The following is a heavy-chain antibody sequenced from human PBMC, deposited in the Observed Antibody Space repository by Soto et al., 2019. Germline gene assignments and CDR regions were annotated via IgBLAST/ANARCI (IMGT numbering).Heavy chain of an antibody. CDR2: IVGSGDNT. D-gene: IGHD3-10*01. V-gene: IGHV3-23*01. Sequence: EVQLLESGGGLVRPGGSLRLSCAASGFTFSSYTMTWVRQAPGERLEWVSSIVGSGDNTYYADSVKGRFTISRDNSTTTLYLQMKSLRAEDTAVYYCAKYYYGSGSIRAFDIWGQGTMVTVSS. J-gene: IGHJ3*02. CDR1: GFTFSSYT. CDR3: AKYYYGSGSIRAFDI.